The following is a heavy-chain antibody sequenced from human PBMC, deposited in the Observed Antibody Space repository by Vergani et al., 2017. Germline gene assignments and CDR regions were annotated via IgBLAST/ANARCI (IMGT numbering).Heavy chain of an antibody. CDR3: ARTSSSALDY. Sequence: QVQLVESGGGVVQPGRSLRLSCVVSGCTFSSYAMHWVRQAPGKGLEWVAVISYDGSNKYYADSVKGRFTISRDNSKNTLYLQMNSLRAEDTAVYYCARTSSSALDYWGQGTLVTVSS. J-gene: IGHJ4*02. V-gene: IGHV3-30-3*01. CDR1: GCTFSSYA. D-gene: IGHD6-6*01. CDR2: ISYDGSNK.